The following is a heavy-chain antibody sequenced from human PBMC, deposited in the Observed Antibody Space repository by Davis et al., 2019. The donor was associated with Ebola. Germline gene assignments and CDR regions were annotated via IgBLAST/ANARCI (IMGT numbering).Heavy chain of an antibody. CDR2: ISSDGSNK. D-gene: IGHD3-3*01. CDR1: GLTFSSYG. Sequence: PGGSLRLSCAASGLTFSSYGMHWVRQTPGKGLEWVAVISSDGSNKYYVDSVKGRFTISRDNSKNTLYLQMNSLRAEDTAVYYCAKDSSFITIFGSGDNWGQGTLVTVSS. CDR3: AKDSSFITIFGSGDN. V-gene: IGHV3-30*18. J-gene: IGHJ4*02.